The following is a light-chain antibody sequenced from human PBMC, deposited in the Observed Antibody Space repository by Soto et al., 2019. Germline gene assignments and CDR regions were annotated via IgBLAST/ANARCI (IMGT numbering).Light chain of an antibody. CDR2: DVS. Sequence: QSALTQPASVSGSPGQSITISCTGTSSDVGGYNYVSWYQQHPGKAPKLMIYDVSNRPSGVSNRFSGSKSGNTASLIISGLQAEDEADYYCISYTSSDTYVFGTGTKLTVL. CDR1: SSDVGGYNY. V-gene: IGLV2-14*01. CDR3: ISYTSSDTYV. J-gene: IGLJ1*01.